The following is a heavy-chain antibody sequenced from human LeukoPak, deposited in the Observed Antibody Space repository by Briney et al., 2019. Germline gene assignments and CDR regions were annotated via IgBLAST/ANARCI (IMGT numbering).Heavy chain of an antibody. D-gene: IGHD3-22*01. Sequence: SETLSLTCTVSGGSISSGSYYWSWIRQPAGKGLEWIGRIYTSGSTNYSPSLKSRVTISVDTSKNQFSLKLSSVTAADTAVYYCARDFTYYYDSSAGDAFDIWGQGTMVTVSS. CDR2: IYTSGST. CDR1: GGSISSGSYY. CDR3: ARDFTYYYDSSAGDAFDI. V-gene: IGHV4-61*02. J-gene: IGHJ3*02.